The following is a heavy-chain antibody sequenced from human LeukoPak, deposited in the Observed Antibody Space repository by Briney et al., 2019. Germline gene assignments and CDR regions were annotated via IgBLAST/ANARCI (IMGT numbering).Heavy chain of an antibody. D-gene: IGHD2-15*01. CDR3: TRDRGTRNWCDP. J-gene: IGHJ5*02. CDR2: IDKKDNLYAT. CDR1: GFTFSGSA. V-gene: IGHV3-73*01. Sequence: PGGSLRLSCAASGFTFSGSAVHWVRQSSGKGLEWVGHIDKKDNLYATAYAESVKGRFTISRDDSKDTAFLHMDSLKTEDTALYYCTRDRGTRNWCDPWGGDPVVTVSS.